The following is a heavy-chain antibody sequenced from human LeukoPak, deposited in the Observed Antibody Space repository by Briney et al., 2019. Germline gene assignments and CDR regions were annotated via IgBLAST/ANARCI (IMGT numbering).Heavy chain of an antibody. CDR1: GFTCSSFA. Sequence: GGSLSLSCAASGFTCSSFALGWLRQAQGKGLVWVTAISGSGGSTYYADSGKGRSTISRDNSKNTLYMQMNCLRAEDTAVYYWAKDLKRLGVRGVPDYWGQGTLVTVSS. D-gene: IGHD3-10*01. CDR3: AKDLKRLGVRGVPDY. CDR2: ISGSGGST. V-gene: IGHV3-23*01. J-gene: IGHJ4*02.